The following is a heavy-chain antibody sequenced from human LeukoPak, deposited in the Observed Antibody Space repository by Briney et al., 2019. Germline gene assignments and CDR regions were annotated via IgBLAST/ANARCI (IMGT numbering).Heavy chain of an antibody. D-gene: IGHD6-6*01. CDR2: ISSSGSNI. CDR1: GYSISSGFF. CDR3: ARDYSSSSNYYYYMDV. J-gene: IGHJ6*03. V-gene: IGHV3-11*04. Sequence: LSLTCTVFGYSISSGFFWGWIRQPPGKGLEWVSYISSSGSNIDYADSVKGRFTISRDNAKNSLYLQMNSLRAEDTAVYYCARDYSSSSNYYYYMDVWGKGTTVTVSS.